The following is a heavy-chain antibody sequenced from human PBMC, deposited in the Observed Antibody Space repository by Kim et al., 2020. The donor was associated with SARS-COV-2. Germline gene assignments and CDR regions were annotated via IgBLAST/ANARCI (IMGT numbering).Heavy chain of an antibody. V-gene: IGHV3-11*06. J-gene: IGHJ6*02. D-gene: IGHD3-3*01. CDR3: ARDRDDFWSGYYNNGLDV. CDR1: GFSFSDYY. CDR2: ISSSSSDT. Sequence: GGSLRLSCEASGFSFSDYYMTWIRQAPGKGLEWVSHISSSSSDTNYADSVKGRFTISRDNAKNSLYLLMNSLRAEDMAVYYCARDRDDFWSGYYNNGLDVWGQGTTVTVSS.